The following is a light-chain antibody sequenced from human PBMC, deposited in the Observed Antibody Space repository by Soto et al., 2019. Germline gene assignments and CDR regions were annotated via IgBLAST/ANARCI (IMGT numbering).Light chain of an antibody. V-gene: IGKV3-15*01. Sequence: EIVMTQSPATLSVSPGERATLSCRASQSVSSNLAWYQQKPGQAPRLLIYGASTRATGITARFSGSGSGTEFTLTISSLQSEDFAVYYCQQYNNWRPSITFGQGTRLEIK. CDR3: QQYNNWRPSIT. J-gene: IGKJ5*01. CDR1: QSVSSN. CDR2: GAS.